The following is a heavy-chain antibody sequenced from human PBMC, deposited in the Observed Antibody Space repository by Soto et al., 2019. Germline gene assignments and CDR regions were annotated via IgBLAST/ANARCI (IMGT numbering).Heavy chain of an antibody. CDR3: AKDRYCTSVNCYADFDY. CDR2: ISAYNGST. D-gene: IGHD2-8*01. V-gene: IGHV1-18*01. CDR1: GYTFTSYG. J-gene: IGHJ4*02. Sequence: ASVKVSGKASGYTFTSYGISWVRQAPGQGLEWMGWISAYNGSTNYAQKFQGRVTFTADESTSTAYMELSSLRSEDTAVYYCAKDRYCTSVNCYADFDYWGQGTLVTVSS.